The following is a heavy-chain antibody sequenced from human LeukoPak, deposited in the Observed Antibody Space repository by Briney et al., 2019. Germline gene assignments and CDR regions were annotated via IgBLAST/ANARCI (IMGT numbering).Heavy chain of an antibody. CDR1: GFTFSSYA. V-gene: IGHV3-48*02. Sequence: PGGSLRLSCAVSGFTFSSYAMTWVRQAPGKGLEWVSYLGGSSSTIYYADSVKGRFTISRDNAKNSLFLQMNSLGDEDTAVYYCARGRYGDYLFDYWGQGTLVTVSS. D-gene: IGHD4-17*01. J-gene: IGHJ4*02. CDR3: ARGRYGDYLFDY. CDR2: LGGSSSTI.